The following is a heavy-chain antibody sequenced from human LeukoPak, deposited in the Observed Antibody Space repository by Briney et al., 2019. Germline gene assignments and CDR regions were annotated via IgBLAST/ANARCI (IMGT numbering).Heavy chain of an antibody. J-gene: IGHJ4*02. V-gene: IGHV3-30*04. CDR1: GFTFSTYA. Sequence: GRSLRLSCAASGFTFSTYAMHWVRQAPGKGLEWVAVISYDGANKNHADSVKGRFTISRDNSKNTLYLQMNSLRDEDTAVYYCAKHRFESGGYHSTDWGQGTLVTVSS. D-gene: IGHD3-22*01. CDR2: ISYDGANK. CDR3: AKHRFESGGYHSTD.